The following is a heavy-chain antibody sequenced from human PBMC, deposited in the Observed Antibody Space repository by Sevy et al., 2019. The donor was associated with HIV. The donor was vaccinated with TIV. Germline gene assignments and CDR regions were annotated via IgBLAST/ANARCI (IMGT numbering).Heavy chain of an antibody. CDR2: ISAYNGNS. CDR1: GYTFTSYG. V-gene: IGHV1-18*01. D-gene: IGHD3-10*01. Sequence: ASVKVSCKASGYTFTSYGISWVRQAPGQGLEWMGWISAYNGNSNYAQNLRDRVTMTTDTSTSTAYMELKSLRSDDTAVYYCARVPTYYFGSGTYFDYWGQGTLVTVSS. CDR3: ARVPTYYFGSGTYFDY. J-gene: IGHJ4*02.